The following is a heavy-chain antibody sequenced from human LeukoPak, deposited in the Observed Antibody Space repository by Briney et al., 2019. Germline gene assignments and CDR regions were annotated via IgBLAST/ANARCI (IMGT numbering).Heavy chain of an antibody. CDR2: IIPIFGTA. Sequence: GASVKVSCKASGGTFSSYAISWVRQAPGQGLEWMGGIIPIFGTANYAQKFQGRVTITADESTSTAYMELSSLRSEDTAVYYRASRGGRVPTHYYYYMDVWGKGTTVTVSS. J-gene: IGHJ6*03. D-gene: IGHD3-10*01. CDR1: GGTFSSYA. V-gene: IGHV1-69*13. CDR3: ASRGGRVPTHYYYYMDV.